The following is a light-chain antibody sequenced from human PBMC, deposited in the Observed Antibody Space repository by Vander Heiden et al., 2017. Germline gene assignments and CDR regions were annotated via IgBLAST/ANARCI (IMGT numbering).Light chain of an antibody. Sequence: DTVMTQSPDSPAVSLVESAAINCKSSQSVLYSYNNSSYLAWYQQKPGQAPKLLIYGASTRESGVPDRFSGSGSGTDFTLTISSLQAEDVAVYYCQQYNSSPFTFGQGTRLEIK. CDR1: QSVLYSYNNSSY. J-gene: IGKJ5*01. V-gene: IGKV4-1*01. CDR3: QQYNSSPFT. CDR2: GAS.